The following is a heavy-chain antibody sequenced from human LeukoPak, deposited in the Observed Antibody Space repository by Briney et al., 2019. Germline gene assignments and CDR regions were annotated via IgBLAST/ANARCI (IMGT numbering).Heavy chain of an antibody. D-gene: IGHD3-3*01. V-gene: IGHV3-21*01. CDR3: AGGSLRFLEWLAYMDV. J-gene: IGHJ6*03. Sequence: KPGGSLRLSCAASGFTFSSYSMNWVRQAPGQGLEWVSSISSSSSYIYYADSVKGRFAISRDNAKNSLYLQMNSLRAEDTAVYYCAGGSLRFLEWLAYMDVWGKGTTVTVSS. CDR1: GFTFSSYS. CDR2: ISSSSSYI.